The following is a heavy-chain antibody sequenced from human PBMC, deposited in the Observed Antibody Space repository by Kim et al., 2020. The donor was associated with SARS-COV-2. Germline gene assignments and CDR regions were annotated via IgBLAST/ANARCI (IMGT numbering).Heavy chain of an antibody. CDR2: IRSKAYGGTT. J-gene: IGHJ4*02. CDR3: TRVLVLLWFGESQAVFPFDY. D-gene: IGHD3-10*01. Sequence: GGSLRLSCTASGFTFGDYAMSWFRQAPGKGLEWVGFIRSKAYGGTTEYAASVKGRFTISRDDSKSIAYLQMNSLKTEDTAVYYCTRVLVLLWFGESQAVFPFDYWGQGTLVTVSS. CDR1: GFTFGDYA. V-gene: IGHV3-49*03.